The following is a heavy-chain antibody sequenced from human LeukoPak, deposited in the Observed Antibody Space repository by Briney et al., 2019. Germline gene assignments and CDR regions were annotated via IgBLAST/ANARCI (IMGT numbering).Heavy chain of an antibody. CDR2: ISAYNGNT. D-gene: IGHD2-8*01. J-gene: IGHJ1*01. V-gene: IGHV1-18*01. CDR3: ARSGYSPNIIQDYCTNGVCYPRRTPRRVGSNSAFFQH. CDR1: GYTFTSYG. Sequence: EASVKVSCKASGYTFTSYGISWVRQAPGQGLEWMGWISAYNGNTNYAQNLQGRVTMTTDTSTSTAYMELRSLRSDDTDVYYCARSGYSPNIIQDYCTNGVCYPRRTPRRVGSNSAFFQHWGQGTLVTVSS.